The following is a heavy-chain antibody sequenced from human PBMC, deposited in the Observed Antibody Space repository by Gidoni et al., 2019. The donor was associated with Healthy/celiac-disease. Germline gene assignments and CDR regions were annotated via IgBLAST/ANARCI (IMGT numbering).Heavy chain of an antibody. CDR3: ARDQGGSSTPLDY. V-gene: IGHV3-33*01. J-gene: IGHJ4*02. CDR2: IWYDGSNK. CDR1: GFPFSSYG. Sequence: QVQLVESRGGVVQPGRSLRLSCAASGFPFSSYGMHWVRQAPGKGLEWVAVIWYDGSNKYYADSVKGRFTISRDNSKNTLYLQMNSLRAEDTAVYYCARDQGGSSTPLDYWGQGTLVTVSS. D-gene: IGHD3-10*01.